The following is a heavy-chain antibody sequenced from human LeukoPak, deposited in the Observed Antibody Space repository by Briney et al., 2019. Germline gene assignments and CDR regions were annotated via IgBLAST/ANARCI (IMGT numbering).Heavy chain of an antibody. CDR2: SIPIFGTA. V-gene: IGHV1-69*05. CDR3: ATIGYPEIPTYGAYFHMDV. J-gene: IGHJ6*03. Sequence: ASVEFSCKVSGGTFTHFAINCARHAPEQGLGWMGGSIPIFGTANYEHKFQGRVTITTDESRSTGYIELSSLRYEDTAMYYCATIGYPEIPTYGAYFHMDVWGKGTTVTVSS. D-gene: IGHD5-12*01. CDR1: GGTFTHFA.